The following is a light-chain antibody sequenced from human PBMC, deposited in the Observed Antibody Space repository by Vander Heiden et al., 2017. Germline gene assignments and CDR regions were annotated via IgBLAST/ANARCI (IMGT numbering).Light chain of an antibody. J-gene: IGLJ3*02. CDR1: SSNIGSNY. CDR2: RDN. Sequence: QSVLTQPPSASATPGQRVTISCSGSSSNIGSNYVHWYQQFPGTAPKRLMYRDNQRPSGVPDRFSGSRSGTSASLAISGLRSEDEADYFCAAWDDSLRGPLFGGGTKLTVL. V-gene: IGLV1-47*01. CDR3: AAWDDSLRGPL.